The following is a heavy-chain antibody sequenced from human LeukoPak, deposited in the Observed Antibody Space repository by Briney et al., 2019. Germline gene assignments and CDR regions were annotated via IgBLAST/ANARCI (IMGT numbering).Heavy chain of an antibody. D-gene: IGHD3-3*01. CDR1: GYTFTGYY. CDR2: INPNSGDT. CDR3: ARATPLRYYDFWSGTRWFDP. J-gene: IGHJ5*02. V-gene: IGHV1-2*02. Sequence: GASVKVSCKASGYTFTGYYMHWVRQAPGQGLEWMGWINPNSGDTNYAQKFQGRVTMTRDTSISTAYTELSRLRSDDTAVYYCARATPLRYYDFWSGTRWFDPWGQGTLVTVSS.